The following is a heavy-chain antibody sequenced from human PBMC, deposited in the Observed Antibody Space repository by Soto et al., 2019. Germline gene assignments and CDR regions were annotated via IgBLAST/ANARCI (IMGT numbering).Heavy chain of an antibody. V-gene: IGHV4-61*08. D-gene: IGHD3-10*01. CDR1: GGSVSVGDYY. CDR3: ERDYGEPYQAFFDS. J-gene: IGHJ4*02. CDR2: IFYNGNT. Sequence: QVQLQESGPGLVKPSETLSLTCSVSGGSVSVGDYYWSWLRQPPGKGLEWIGNIFYNGNTNYNPYLMSRATVSSETANDQFSLTLTSVNASDTAVYYCERDYGEPYQAFFDSWGQGILVTVAS.